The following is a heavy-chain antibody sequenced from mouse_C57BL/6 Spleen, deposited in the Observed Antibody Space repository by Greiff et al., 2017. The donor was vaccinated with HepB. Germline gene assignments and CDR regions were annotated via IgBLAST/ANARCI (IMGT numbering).Heavy chain of an antibody. D-gene: IGHD1-1*01. Sequence: VKLMESGPGLVAPSQSLSITCTVSGFSLTSYGVHWVRQPPGKGLEWLVVIWSDGSTTYNSAPKSRLIISKDNSKSQVFLQMNSLQTDDTAVYYCARQGYYGSPYFDVWGTGTTVTVSS. CDR2: IWSDGST. CDR1: GFSLTSYG. CDR3: ARQGYYGSPYFDV. V-gene: IGHV2-6-1*01. J-gene: IGHJ1*03.